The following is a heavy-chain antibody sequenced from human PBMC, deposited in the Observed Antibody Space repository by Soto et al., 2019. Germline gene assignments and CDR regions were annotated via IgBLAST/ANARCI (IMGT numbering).Heavy chain of an antibody. Sequence: ASVKVSCKASGYTFTSYYINWVRQAPGQGLEWMGWINAYNGNTNYAQKLQGRVTKTTDTSTSTAYMELRSLRSDDTAVYYCARDVGYGLIDYWGQGTLVTVSS. CDR1: GYTFTSYY. V-gene: IGHV1-18*01. D-gene: IGHD5-18*01. CDR3: ARDVGYGLIDY. CDR2: INAYNGNT. J-gene: IGHJ4*02.